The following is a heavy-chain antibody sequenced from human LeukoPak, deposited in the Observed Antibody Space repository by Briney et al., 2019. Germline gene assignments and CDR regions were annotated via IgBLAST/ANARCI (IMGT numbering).Heavy chain of an antibody. CDR3: AREVAAPHYYYYGMDV. J-gene: IGHJ6*02. D-gene: IGHD6-6*01. CDR1: GGTFSSYA. Sequence: SVKVSCKASGGTFSSYAISWVRQAPGQGLEWMGGIIPIFGTANYAQKFQGRVTITADESTSTAYMELSSLRSDDTAVYYCAREVAAPHYYYYGMDVWGQGTTVTVSS. CDR2: IIPIFGTA. V-gene: IGHV1-69*13.